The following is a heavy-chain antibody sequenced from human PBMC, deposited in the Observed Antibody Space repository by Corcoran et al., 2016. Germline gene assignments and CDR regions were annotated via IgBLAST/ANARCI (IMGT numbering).Heavy chain of an antibody. CDR1: GGSFSGYY. D-gene: IGHD5-18*01. CDR3: ASQTDRGYSYGTGESDY. CDR2: INHSGST. Sequence: QVQLQQWGAGLLKPSETLSLTCAVYGGSFSGYYWSWIRQPPGKGLEWIGEINHSGSTNYNPSLKSRVTIAVDTSKNQFSLKLSSVTAADTAVYYCASQTDRGYSYGTGESDYWGQGTLVTVSS. V-gene: IGHV4-34*01. J-gene: IGHJ4*02.